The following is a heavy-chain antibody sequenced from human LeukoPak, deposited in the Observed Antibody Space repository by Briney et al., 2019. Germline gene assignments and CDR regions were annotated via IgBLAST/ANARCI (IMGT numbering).Heavy chain of an antibody. CDR3: AKGSNLDY. V-gene: IGHV3-7*03. D-gene: IGHD4-11*01. Sequence: PGGSLRLSCAASGFSFNIYWMSWVRQAPGKGLEWVANINHDGSEKYYVDSVKGRFTISRDNSKNTVYLQMNSLRAEDTAVYYCAKGSNLDYWGQGTLVTVSS. CDR1: GFSFNIYW. J-gene: IGHJ4*02. CDR2: INHDGSEK.